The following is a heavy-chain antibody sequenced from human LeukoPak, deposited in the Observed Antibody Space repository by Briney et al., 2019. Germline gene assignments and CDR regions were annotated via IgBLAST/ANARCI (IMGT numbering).Heavy chain of an antibody. V-gene: IGHV3-9*03. CDR1: GFTFDDYA. CDR3: AKGSANCGGDCYSGDAFDI. J-gene: IGHJ3*02. D-gene: IGHD2-21*02. Sequence: GGSLRLSCAASGFTFDDYAMHWVRQAPGKGLEWVSGISWNSGSIGYADSVKGRFTISRDNAKNSLYLQMNSLRAEDMALYYCAKGSANCGGDCYSGDAFDIWGQGTMVTVPS. CDR2: ISWNSGSI.